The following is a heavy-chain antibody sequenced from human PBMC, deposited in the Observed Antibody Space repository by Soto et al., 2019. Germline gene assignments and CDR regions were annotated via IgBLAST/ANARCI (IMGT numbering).Heavy chain of an antibody. V-gene: IGHV4-34*01. J-gene: IGHJ2*01. CDR2: INHSGST. D-gene: IGHD2-15*01. Sequence: QVQLQQWGAGLLKPSETLSLTCAVYVGSFSGYYWSWIRQPPGKGPECIGEINHSGSTNYNPSLKRRVTISVDTSKNQFSLKLSSVTAADTAVYYCARGGGNFWYFDLWGRGSRVTVST. CDR3: ARGGGNFWYFDL. CDR1: VGSFSGYY.